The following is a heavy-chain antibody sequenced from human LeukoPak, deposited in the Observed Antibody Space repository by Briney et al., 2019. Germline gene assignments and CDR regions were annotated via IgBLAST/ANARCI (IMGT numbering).Heavy chain of an antibody. Sequence: GGSLRLSCAASGFTFSSYAMSWVRQAPGKGLEWVSAISGSGGSTYYADSVKGRFTISRDNSKNTLYLQMNSLRAEDTAVYYCAKDAIDYYGSGSYYKLPHFDYWGQGTLVTVSS. D-gene: IGHD3-10*01. CDR1: GFTFSSYA. V-gene: IGHV3-23*01. CDR3: AKDAIDYYGSGSYYKLPHFDY. CDR2: ISGSGGST. J-gene: IGHJ4*02.